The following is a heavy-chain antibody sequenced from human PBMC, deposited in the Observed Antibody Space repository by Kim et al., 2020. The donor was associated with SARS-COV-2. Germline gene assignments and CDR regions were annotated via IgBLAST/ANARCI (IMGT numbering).Heavy chain of an antibody. CDR3: ARRGIAAAGRWPLDY. CDR2: IYYSGST. CDR1: GGSISSSSYY. Sequence: SETLSLTCTVSGGSISSSSYYWGWIRQPPGKGLEWIGSIYYSGSTYYNPSLKSRVTISVDTSKNQFSLKLSSVTAADTAVYYCARRGIAAAGRWPLDYWGQGTLVTVSS. D-gene: IGHD6-13*01. V-gene: IGHV4-39*01. J-gene: IGHJ4*02.